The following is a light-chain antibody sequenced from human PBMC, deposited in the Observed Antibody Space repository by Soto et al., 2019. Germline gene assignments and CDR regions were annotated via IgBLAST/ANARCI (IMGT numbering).Light chain of an antibody. V-gene: IGLV2-23*03. CDR1: SSDVVTYNL. CDR3: YSFAGSTTFSYV. CDR2: EGT. Sequence: QSVLTQPASVSGSPGQSIIISFTGTSSDVVTYNLVSWYQQHPGKAPTVLIYEGTKRPSGVSNRFSGSKSGNTASLTISGLQTEDEADYYCYSFAGSTTFSYVFGPGTKVTVL. J-gene: IGLJ1*01.